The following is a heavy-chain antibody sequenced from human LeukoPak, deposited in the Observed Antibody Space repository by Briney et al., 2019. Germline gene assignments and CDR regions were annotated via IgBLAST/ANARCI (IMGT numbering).Heavy chain of an antibody. CDR3: VRASGSFDY. V-gene: IGHV3-33*01. D-gene: IGHD3-10*01. J-gene: IGHJ4*02. CDR2: IWSDGSNK. Sequence: QPGGCLRLSCAASGFTLSDYGIDSVRQAPGKGLEWVAVIWSDGSNKYYADSVKGRFTISRDNSKKTLYLQMNSLRVEDTAVYYRVRASGSFDYWGQGTLVTVSS. CDR1: GFTLSDYG.